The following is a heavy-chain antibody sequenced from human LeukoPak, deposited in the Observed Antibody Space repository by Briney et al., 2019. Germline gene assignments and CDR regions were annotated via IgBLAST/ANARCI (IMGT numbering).Heavy chain of an antibody. CDR2: ISGGGVST. CDR1: GFTFSSYG. V-gene: IGHV3-23*01. CDR3: AKPSEIYYYGSGSYFDY. Sequence: GSLRLSCAASGFTFSSYGMSWVRQAPGKGLEWVSGISGGGVSTFYADSVKGRFTISRDNSKNTLYLQMNSLRAEDTAIYYCAKPSEIYYYGSGSYFDYWGQGTLVTVSS. D-gene: IGHD3-10*01. J-gene: IGHJ4*02.